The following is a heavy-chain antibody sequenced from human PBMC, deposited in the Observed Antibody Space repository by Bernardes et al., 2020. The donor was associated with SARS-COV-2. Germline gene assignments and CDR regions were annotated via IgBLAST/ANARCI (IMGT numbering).Heavy chain of an antibody. CDR1: GFDFSDYW. J-gene: IGHJ6*02. V-gene: IGHV3-7*03. Sequence: GGSLRLSCAGSGFDFSDYWMTWVRQAPGKGLEWVANIKRDGSETYYVDSVKGLFTISRDNAKNLVFLQMNSLRAEDTAVFYCVRSAGMDVWGQGTMVTVSS. CDR3: VRSAGMDV. CDR2: IKRDGSET.